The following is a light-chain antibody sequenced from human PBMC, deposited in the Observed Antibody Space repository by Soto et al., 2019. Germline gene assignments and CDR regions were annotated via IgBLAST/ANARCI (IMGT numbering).Light chain of an antibody. J-gene: IGLJ1*01. Sequence: LTQRRVGKGCTGRSIPNHCKRTSSDVGSYDLVSWYQQHPGRAPKLVIYEVSKRPSGVSSRFSGSKSGNTASLTISGLQAEDEADYHCCSYAGTSPFYVFGPGTKVTVL. CDR1: SSDVGSYDL. CDR2: EVS. V-gene: IGLV2-23*02. CDR3: CSYAGTSPFYV.